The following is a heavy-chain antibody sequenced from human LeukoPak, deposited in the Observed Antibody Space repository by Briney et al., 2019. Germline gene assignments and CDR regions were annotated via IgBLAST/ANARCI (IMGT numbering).Heavy chain of an antibody. J-gene: IGHJ6*02. Sequence: ASVKVSCKASGYTFTSYGISWVRQAPGQGLEWMGWISAYNGNTNYAQKLQGRVTMTTDTSTSTAYMELRSLRSDDTAVYYCASSVTPYYYYGMDVWGQGTTVTVSS. V-gene: IGHV1-18*01. CDR1: GYTFTSYG. CDR2: ISAYNGNT. CDR3: ASSVTPYYYYGMDV. D-gene: IGHD2-21*02.